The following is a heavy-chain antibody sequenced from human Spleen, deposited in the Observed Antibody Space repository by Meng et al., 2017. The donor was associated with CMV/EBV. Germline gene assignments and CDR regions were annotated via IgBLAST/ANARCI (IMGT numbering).Heavy chain of an antibody. Sequence: GESLKISCAASGYSFTTHWMSWVRQAPGKGLEWVANINQDGTEKNYVDSVKGRFTISRDNAKSSLFLQMNSLRAEDTAVYYCARDCSSTSCYSDYYYYGMDVWGQGTTVTVFS. D-gene: IGHD2-2*01. CDR3: ARDCSSTSCYSDYYYYGMDV. CDR2: INQDGTEK. J-gene: IGHJ6*02. V-gene: IGHV3-7*01. CDR1: GYSFTTHW.